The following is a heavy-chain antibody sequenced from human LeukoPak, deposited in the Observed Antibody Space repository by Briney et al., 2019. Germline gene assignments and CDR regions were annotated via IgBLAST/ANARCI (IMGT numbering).Heavy chain of an antibody. CDR3: AREGHGDYHI. D-gene: IGHD4-17*01. V-gene: IGHV3-7*01. J-gene: IGHJ3*02. Sequence: GGSLRLSCAASLFTFRNHWMTWVRQAPGKGRERVANINQDGSEEYYVDAVKGRFSISRDNAKNSLYLQMNSLRVEDTALYFCAREGHGDYHIWGQGTMVTVSS. CDR1: LFTFRNHW. CDR2: INQDGSEE.